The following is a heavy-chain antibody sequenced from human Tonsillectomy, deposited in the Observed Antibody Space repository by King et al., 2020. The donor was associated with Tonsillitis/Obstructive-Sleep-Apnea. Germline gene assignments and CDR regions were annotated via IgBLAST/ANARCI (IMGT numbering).Heavy chain of an antibody. Sequence: TLKESGPTLVKPPQTLTLTCTFSGFSLSTSGVGVGWIRQPPGKALEWLALIFWDDDRRYSPSLKNRLTITKDTSKNQVVLTLITMDPLDTPTYFCARSRYSGFDWNFYYFYYMDVWGKGTTVTVSS. CDR2: IFWDDDR. CDR1: GFSLSTSGVG. D-gene: IGHD5-12*01. V-gene: IGHV2-5*02. CDR3: ARSRYSGFDWNFYYFYYMDV. J-gene: IGHJ6*03.